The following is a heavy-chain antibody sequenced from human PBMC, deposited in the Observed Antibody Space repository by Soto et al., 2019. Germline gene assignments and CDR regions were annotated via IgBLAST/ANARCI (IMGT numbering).Heavy chain of an antibody. J-gene: IGHJ3*02. D-gene: IGHD2-15*01. CDR1: GGSISSGGYY. CDR2: IYYSGST. CDR3: ARGPYCSGGSCYLAFDI. V-gene: IGHV4-31*03. Sequence: SETLSLTCTVSGGSISSGGYYWSWIRQHPGKGLEWIGYIYYSGSTYYNPSLKSRVTISVDTSKNQFSLKLSSVTAADTAVYYCARGPYCSGGSCYLAFDIWGQGTMVTVSS.